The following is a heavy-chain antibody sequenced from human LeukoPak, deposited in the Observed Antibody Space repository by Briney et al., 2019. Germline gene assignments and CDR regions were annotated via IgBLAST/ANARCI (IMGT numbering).Heavy chain of an antibody. CDR1: GYSFTSYW. CDR3: ASSLTDDYAFDS. Sequence: GESLKISCKGSGYSFTSYWIGWVRQMPGKGLEWMGIIYPADSDTRYSPSFQGQVTISVDKPISTAYLQWSSLKASDTALYYCASSLTDDYAFDSWGQGTLVTVSS. J-gene: IGHJ4*02. D-gene: IGHD4-17*01. V-gene: IGHV5-51*01. CDR2: IYPADSDT.